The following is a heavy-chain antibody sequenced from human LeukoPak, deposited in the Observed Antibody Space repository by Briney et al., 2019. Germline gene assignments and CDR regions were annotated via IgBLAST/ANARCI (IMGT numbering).Heavy chain of an antibody. V-gene: IGHV1-2*02. CDR2: INPNSGGT. J-gene: IGHJ4*02. CDR3: ARAPPFIREAPPYYFDY. Sequence: ASVKVSCKASGYTFTGYYMHWVRQAPGQGLEWMGWINPNSGGTNYAQKFQGRVTMTRDTSISTAYMELSRLRSDDTAVYYCARAPPFIREAPPYYFDYWGQGTWSPSPQ. D-gene: IGHD3-10*01. CDR1: GYTFTGYY.